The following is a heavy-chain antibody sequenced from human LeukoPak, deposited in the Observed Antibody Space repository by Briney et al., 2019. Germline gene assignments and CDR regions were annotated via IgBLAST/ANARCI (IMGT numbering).Heavy chain of an antibody. CDR1: GFTFSSYS. CDR3: AKDFFSYTMVLDP. D-gene: IGHD3-10*01. CDR2: ISGSGGST. J-gene: IGHJ5*02. Sequence: GGSLRLSCAASGFTFSSYSMNWVRQAPGKGLEWFSAISGSGGSTYYADSVKGRFTIPRDNSKNTLYLQMNSLRAEDTAVYYCAKDFFSYTMVLDPWGQGTLVTVSS. V-gene: IGHV3-23*01.